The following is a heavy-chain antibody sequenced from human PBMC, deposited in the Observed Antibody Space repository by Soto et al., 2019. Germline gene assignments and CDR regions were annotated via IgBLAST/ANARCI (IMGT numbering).Heavy chain of an antibody. V-gene: IGHV1-18*01. CDR1: GYTFPNYG. Sequence: QVQLVQSGAEVKKPGASVTVSCKASGYTFPNYGITWVRQAPGQGLEWMGWISPYNGNTNYAQKFQGRVPMTADTSKSTGYRELRSLRSEDTAVYYCAKDSVVWWSYKVFGYWGQGTLVTGSS. CDR3: AKDSVVWWSYKVFGY. D-gene: IGHD3-16*01. CDR2: ISPYNGNT. J-gene: IGHJ4*02.